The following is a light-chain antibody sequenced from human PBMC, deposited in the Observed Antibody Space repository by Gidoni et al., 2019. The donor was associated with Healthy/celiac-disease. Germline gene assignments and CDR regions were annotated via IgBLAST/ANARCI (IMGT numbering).Light chain of an antibody. Sequence: VIWMTQSPSLLYASTGDRVTISCRMSQGIGSYLAWYQQKPGKAPELLIHAASTLQSGVPSRFSGSGSGTDFTLTISCLQSEDFATYYCQQYYSFPPAFGQGTKVEIK. J-gene: IGKJ1*01. V-gene: IGKV1D-8*01. CDR2: AAS. CDR1: QGIGSY. CDR3: QQYYSFPPA.